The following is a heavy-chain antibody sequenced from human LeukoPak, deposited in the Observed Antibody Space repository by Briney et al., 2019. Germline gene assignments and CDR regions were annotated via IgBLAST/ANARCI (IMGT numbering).Heavy chain of an antibody. CDR1: GGTFSSYA. J-gene: IGHJ2*01. CDR2: IIPIFGTA. CDR3: RLVDTAVVYWYFDL. Sequence: SVKVSCKASGGTFSSYAISWVRQAPGQGLEWMGGIIPIFGTANYAQKFQGRVTITTDESTSTAYMELSSLRSEDTAVYYCRLVDTAVVYWYFDLWGRGTLVTVSS. D-gene: IGHD5-18*01. V-gene: IGHV1-69*05.